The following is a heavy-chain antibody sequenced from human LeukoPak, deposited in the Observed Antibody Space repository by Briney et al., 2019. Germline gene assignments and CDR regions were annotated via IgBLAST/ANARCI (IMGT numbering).Heavy chain of an antibody. V-gene: IGHV3-30*02. CDR3: VKELYMDV. CDR1: GFSFASYG. CDR2: IQHDASNK. J-gene: IGHJ6*03. Sequence: GGSLRLSCAASGFSFASYGIHWVRQAPGKGLEWAAFIQHDASNKYYEDSVKGRFTISRDNSKNTLFLQMNSLRTEDTAVYYCVKELYMDVWGKGTTVTVSS.